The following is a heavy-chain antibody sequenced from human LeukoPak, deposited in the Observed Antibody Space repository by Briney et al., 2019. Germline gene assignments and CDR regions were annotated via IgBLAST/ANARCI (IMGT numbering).Heavy chain of an antibody. CDR3: ARERYQLTPFDY. CDR2: INHSGST. J-gene: IGHJ4*02. Sequence: PGGSLRLSCAASGFTVSSDYMSWVRQAPGKGLEWIGEINHSGSTNYNPSLKSRVTISVDTSKNQFSLKLSSVTAADTAVYYCARERYQLTPFDYWGQGTLVTVSS. D-gene: IGHD2-2*01. CDR1: GFTVSSDY. V-gene: IGHV4-34*01.